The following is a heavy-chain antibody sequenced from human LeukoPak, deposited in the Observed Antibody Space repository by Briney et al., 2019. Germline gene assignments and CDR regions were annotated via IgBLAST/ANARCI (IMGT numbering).Heavy chain of an antibody. J-gene: IGHJ4*02. CDR2: ISSSATSI. CDR1: GFIFSNYE. CDR3: ARVYCSSSSCSGIDY. V-gene: IGHV3-48*03. D-gene: IGHD2-2*01. Sequence: GGSLRLSCAASGFIFSNYEMNWVRQAPGKGLEWGSSISSSATSIYYADSVKGRFTIFRDNAKNSLYLQMDSLRADDPAVYYCARVYCSSSSCSGIDYWGQGTLVTVSA.